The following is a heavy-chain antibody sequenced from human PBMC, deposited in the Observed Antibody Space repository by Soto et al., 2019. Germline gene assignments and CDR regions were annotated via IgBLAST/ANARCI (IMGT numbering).Heavy chain of an antibody. D-gene: IGHD2-15*01. CDR2: ISGYNGNT. J-gene: IGHJ5*01. CDR1: GYTFTSFG. Sequence: QVQLVQSGDVVKKPGASVKVSCKASGYTFTSFGISWVRQAPGQGLEWMGWISGYNGNTNYAEKFQDRVTMTTDTSTTTAYMELRSLKSDDTAVYYWAKGGIRVVAVRMDSWGQGTLVTVSS. CDR3: AKGGIRVVAVRMDS. V-gene: IGHV1-18*04.